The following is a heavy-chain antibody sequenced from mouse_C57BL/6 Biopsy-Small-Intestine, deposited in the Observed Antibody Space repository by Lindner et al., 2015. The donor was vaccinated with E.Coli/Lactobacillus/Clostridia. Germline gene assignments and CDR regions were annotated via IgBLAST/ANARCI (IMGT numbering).Heavy chain of an antibody. CDR2: ISGFNGNT. Sequence: SVKVSCKTSGYPFPSYGMAWVRQVPGRGLEWMGWISGFNGNTRYAERFQGRVTMTTETSTGTVYMELSGLRYDDTAIYYCARDSEDISVVPVVAPLDLFDHWGQGTLVTVSS. D-gene: IGHD1-1*01. CDR3: ARDSEDISVVPVVAPLDLFDH. V-gene: IGHV1S134*01. CDR1: GYPFPSYG. J-gene: IGHJ4*01.